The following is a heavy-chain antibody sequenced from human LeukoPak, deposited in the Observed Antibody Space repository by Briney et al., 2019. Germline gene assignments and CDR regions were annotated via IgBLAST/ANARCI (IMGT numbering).Heavy chain of an antibody. J-gene: IGHJ4*02. CDR2: INPNSGGT. CDR1: GYTFTGYY. D-gene: IGHD4-17*01. Sequence: ASVKVCCKASGYTFTGYYMHRVRQAPGQGLEWMGWINPNSGGTNYAQKFQGRVTMTRDTSISTAYMELSRLRSDDTAVYYCARDLRTVRLGFYWGQGTLVTVSS. V-gene: IGHV1-2*02. CDR3: ARDLRTVRLGFY.